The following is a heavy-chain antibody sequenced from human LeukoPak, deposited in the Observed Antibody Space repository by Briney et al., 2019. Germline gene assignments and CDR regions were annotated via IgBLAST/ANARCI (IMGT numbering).Heavy chain of an antibody. V-gene: IGHV3-30*02. CDR3: AKHDSSSDF. CDR2: IRSDGSDT. Sequence: PGWSLRLSCAASGFIFSSYGMHWVRQPPGKGLEWVAFIRSDGSDTYSAPSVKGRFTISRDNSKNTLWLQMNSLRAEDTAVYYCAKHDSSSDFWGQGTLVTVSS. CDR1: GFIFSSYG. D-gene: IGHD3-22*01. J-gene: IGHJ4*02.